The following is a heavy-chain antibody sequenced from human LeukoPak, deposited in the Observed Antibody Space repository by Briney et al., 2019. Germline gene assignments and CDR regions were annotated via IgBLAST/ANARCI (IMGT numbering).Heavy chain of an antibody. V-gene: IGHV3-23*01. CDR2: ISGSGAYT. D-gene: IGHD3-22*01. CDR1: GFTFSSYA. J-gene: IGHJ4*02. CDR3: AKDGFDYYDSSGYYYFNY. Sequence: PGGSLRLSCAASGFTFSSYAMSWVRQAPGKGLEWVSGISGSGAYTYYADSVKGRFTISRDNSKNTLYLQMNSLRAEDTAVYYCAKDGFDYYDSSGYYYFNYWGQGTLVTVSS.